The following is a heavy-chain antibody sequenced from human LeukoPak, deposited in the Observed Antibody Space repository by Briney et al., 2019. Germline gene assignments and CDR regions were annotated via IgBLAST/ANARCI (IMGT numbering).Heavy chain of an antibody. Sequence: GGSLRLSCAASGLTFSSHWMHWVRQAPGKGLVWVSRITNDGSSTTYADSVKGRFTISRDNSKNTLYLQMSSLRAEDTAVYYCVKVSSSSSLGCFDYWGQGTLVTVSS. CDR1: GLTFSSHW. CDR3: VKVSSSSSLGCFDY. D-gene: IGHD6-6*01. CDR2: ITNDGSST. V-gene: IGHV3-74*01. J-gene: IGHJ4*02.